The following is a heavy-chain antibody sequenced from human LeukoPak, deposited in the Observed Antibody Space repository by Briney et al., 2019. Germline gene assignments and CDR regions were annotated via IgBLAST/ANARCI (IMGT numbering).Heavy chain of an antibody. CDR3: ARQNPEDIVVVPSAEGAFDI. J-gene: IGHJ3*02. D-gene: IGHD2-2*01. CDR1: GGSFSGYY. Sequence: SETLSLTCAVYGGSFSGYYWSWIRQPPGKGLEWIGEINHSGSTYYNPSLKSRVTISVDTSKNQFSLKLSSVTAADTAVYYCARQNPEDIVVVPSAEGAFDIWGQGTMVTVSS. V-gene: IGHV4-34*01. CDR2: INHSGST.